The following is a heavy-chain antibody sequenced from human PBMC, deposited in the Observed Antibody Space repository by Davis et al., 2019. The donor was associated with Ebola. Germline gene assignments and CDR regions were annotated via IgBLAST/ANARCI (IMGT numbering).Heavy chain of an antibody. CDR2: IFYSGNT. D-gene: IGHD2/OR15-2a*01. J-gene: IGHJ3*02. CDR1: GGSISSGGYY. CDR3: ARDISTTVSAFDI. V-gene: IGHV4-31*03. Sequence: PSETLSLTCTVSGGSISSGGYYWSWIRQHPGKGLEWIGYIFYSGNTYYNPSLKSRVTISVDTSKNQFSLKLSSVTAADTAVYYCARDISTTVSAFDIWGQGTMVTVSS.